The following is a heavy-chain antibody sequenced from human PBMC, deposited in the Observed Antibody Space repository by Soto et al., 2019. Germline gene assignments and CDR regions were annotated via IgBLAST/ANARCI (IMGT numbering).Heavy chain of an antibody. D-gene: IGHD2-15*01. CDR1: CGSISSTNW. J-gene: IGHJ4*02. Sequence: SETLSLTCVVSCGSISSTNWWTWVRQTPGKGLEWIGEVYHTGSTKYNPSLKNRVTISVDKSNNQFSLNLKSVTAADTAVYYCATLPPRIVVVVLPIPSWGQGTLVTVS. V-gene: IGHV4-4*02. CDR2: VYHTGST. CDR3: ATLPPRIVVVVLPIPS.